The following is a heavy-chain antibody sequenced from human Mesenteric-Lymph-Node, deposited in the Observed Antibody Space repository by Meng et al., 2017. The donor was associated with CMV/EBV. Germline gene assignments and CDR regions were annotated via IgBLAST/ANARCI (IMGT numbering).Heavy chain of an antibody. D-gene: IGHD3-3*01. CDR1: GGSFSGYY. V-gene: IGHV4-34*01. Sequence: GSLRLSCAVYGGSFSGYYWSWIRQPPGKGLEWIGEINHSGSTNYNPSLKSRVTMSVDTSTNQFSLKLRSVTAADTAVYYCARVDFWSGYQIDSWGQGTLVTVSS. J-gene: IGHJ4*02. CDR2: INHSGST. CDR3: ARVDFWSGYQIDS.